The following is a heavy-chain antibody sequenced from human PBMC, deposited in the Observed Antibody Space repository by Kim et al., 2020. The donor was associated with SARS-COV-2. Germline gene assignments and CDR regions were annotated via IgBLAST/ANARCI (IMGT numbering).Heavy chain of an antibody. CDR3: AKDRDGIYYGSGSYAGY. J-gene: IGHJ4*02. CDR1: GFTFSSYA. Sequence: GGSLRLSCAASGFTFSSYAMSWVRQAPGKGLEWVSAISGSGGSTYYADSVKGRFTISRDNSKNTLYLQMNSLRAEDTAVYYCAKDRDGIYYGSGSYAGYWGQGTLVTVSS. D-gene: IGHD3-10*01. CDR2: ISGSGGST. V-gene: IGHV3-23*01.